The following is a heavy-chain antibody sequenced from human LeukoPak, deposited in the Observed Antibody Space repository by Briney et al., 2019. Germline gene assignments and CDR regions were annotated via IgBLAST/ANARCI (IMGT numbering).Heavy chain of an antibody. CDR1: GFTFSSYA. D-gene: IGHD6-13*01. J-gene: IGHJ4*02. Sequence: GGSLRLSCAASGFTFSSYAMSWVRQAPGKGLEWVSAISGSGGSTYYADSVKGRFTISRDNSKNTLYLQMNSLRAEDTAVYYCAKRTGYSSSWDGGEFDYWGQGTLVTVSS. CDR3: AKRTGYSSSWDGGEFDY. CDR2: ISGSGGST. V-gene: IGHV3-23*01.